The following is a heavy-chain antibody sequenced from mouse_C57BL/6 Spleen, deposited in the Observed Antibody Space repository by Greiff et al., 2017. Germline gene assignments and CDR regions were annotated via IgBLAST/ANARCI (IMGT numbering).Heavy chain of an antibody. CDR1: GYTFTSHW. Sequence: VQLQQPGAELVKPGASVKLSCKASGYTFTSHWMHWVKQRPGRGLEWVGRIDPYSGGTKYNEKFKSKATLTVDKPSSTAYMQLSSLTSEDAAVYYCAREGITTVVASFAYWGQGTTLTVSS. V-gene: IGHV1-72*01. J-gene: IGHJ2*01. CDR3: AREGITTVVASFAY. CDR2: IDPYSGGT. D-gene: IGHD1-1*01.